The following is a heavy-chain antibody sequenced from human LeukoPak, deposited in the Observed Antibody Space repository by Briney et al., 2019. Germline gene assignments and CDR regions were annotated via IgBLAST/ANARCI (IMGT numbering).Heavy chain of an antibody. CDR1: GFTFSIYS. D-gene: IGHD6-19*01. CDR2: ISSSSSYI. J-gene: IGHJ4*02. Sequence: GGSLRLSCAASGFTFSIYSMNWVRQAPGKGLEWVSSISSSSSYIYYADSVKGRFTISRDNAKNSLYLQMNSLRAEDTAVYYCARYSSGWRSPFDYWGQGTLVTVSS. V-gene: IGHV3-21*01. CDR3: ARYSSGWRSPFDY.